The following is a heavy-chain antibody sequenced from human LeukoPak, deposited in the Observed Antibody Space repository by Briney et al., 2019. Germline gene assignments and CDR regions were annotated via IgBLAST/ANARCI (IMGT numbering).Heavy chain of an antibody. CDR1: GGSISSYY. Sequence: SETLSLTCTVSGGSISSYYWSWIRQPAGKGLEWIGRIYSTGSTNYNPSLKSRVTMSVDTSKNQFSLRLRSVTASDTAVYYCARQIASAGTAGFDFWGQGALVTVSS. D-gene: IGHD6-13*01. J-gene: IGHJ4*02. CDR2: IYSTGST. CDR3: ARQIASAGTAGFDF. V-gene: IGHV4-4*07.